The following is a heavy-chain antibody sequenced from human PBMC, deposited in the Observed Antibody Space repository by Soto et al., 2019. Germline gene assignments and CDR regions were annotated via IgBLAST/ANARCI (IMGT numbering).Heavy chain of an antibody. CDR2: IKQDGSEK. D-gene: IGHD3-22*01. CDR1: GFTFSSYW. Sequence: GGSLRLSCAASGFTFSSYWMSWVRQAPGKGLEWVANIKQDGSEKYYVDSVKGRFTISRDNAKNSLYLQMNSLRAEDTAMYYCARVSPTQYYYDSSGPPAFGIWGQGTMVTVSS. CDR3: ARVSPTQYYYDSSGPPAFGI. V-gene: IGHV3-7*03. J-gene: IGHJ3*02.